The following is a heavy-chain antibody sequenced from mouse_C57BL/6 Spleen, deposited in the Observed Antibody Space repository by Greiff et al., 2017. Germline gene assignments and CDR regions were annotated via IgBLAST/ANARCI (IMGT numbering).Heavy chain of an antibody. J-gene: IGHJ2*01. CDR3: ARRFGITTAFDD. V-gene: IGHV1-52*01. CDR2: IDPSDSET. D-gene: IGHD1-2*01. Sequence: QVQLQQPGAELVRPGSSVKLSCKASGYTFTSYWMHWVKQRPIQGLEWIGNIDPSDSETHYNQKFKDKATLTVDKSSSTAYMQLSSLTSEDSAVYYCARRFGITTAFDDWGQGTTLTVSS. CDR1: GYTFTSYW.